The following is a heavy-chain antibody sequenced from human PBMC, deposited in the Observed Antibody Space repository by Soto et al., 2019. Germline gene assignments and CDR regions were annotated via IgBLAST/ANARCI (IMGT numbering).Heavy chain of an antibody. D-gene: IGHD3-10*01. V-gene: IGHV3-23*01. CDR2: ISGSGGST. CDR3: AKDLYYGSGSYADL. Sequence: PGGSLRLSCAASGFAFSSYAMSWVRQAPGKGLEWVSAISGSGGSTYYADSVKGRFTISRDNSKNTLYLQMNSLRAEDTAVYYCAKDLYYGSGSYADLWGQGTLVTVSS. CDR1: GFAFSSYA. J-gene: IGHJ4*02.